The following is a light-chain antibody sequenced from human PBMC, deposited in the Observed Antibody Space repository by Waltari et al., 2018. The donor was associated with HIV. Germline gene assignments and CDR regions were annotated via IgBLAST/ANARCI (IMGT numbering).Light chain of an antibody. CDR2: EVS. CDR3: SSYAGSNLYV. CDR1: SSPVGGDNR. J-gene: IGLJ1*01. V-gene: IGLV2-8*01. Sequence: QSALTQPPTASGSPRQSVPISSTGTSSPVGGDNRVSWYQQHPGKAPKLMIYEVSKRPSGVPYRFSGSKSGNTASLTVSGLQAEDEADYYCSSYAGSNLYVFGTGTKVTVL.